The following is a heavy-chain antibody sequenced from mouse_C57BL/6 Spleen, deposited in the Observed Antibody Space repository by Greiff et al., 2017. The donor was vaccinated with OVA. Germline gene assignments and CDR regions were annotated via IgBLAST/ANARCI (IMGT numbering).Heavy chain of an antibody. V-gene: IGHV1-82*01. CDR3: AREEYGNDGFAY. D-gene: IGHD2-10*02. CDR2: IYPGDGDT. CDR1: GYAFSSSW. Sequence: VQLQQSGPELVKPGASVKISCKASGYAFSSSWMNWVKQRPGQGLEWIGRIYPGDGDTNYNGKFKGKATLTADKSSSTAYMQLSSLTSEDSAVYFCAREEYGNDGFAYWGQGTLVTVSA. J-gene: IGHJ3*01.